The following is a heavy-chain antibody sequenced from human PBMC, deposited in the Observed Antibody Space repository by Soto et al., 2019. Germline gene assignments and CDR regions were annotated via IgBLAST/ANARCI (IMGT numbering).Heavy chain of an antibody. CDR2: IYPGDSDT. J-gene: IGHJ4*02. Sequence: PGESLKISCKGSGYRFTSQWIGWVRQMPGKGLEWMGVIYPGDSDTKYSPSFQGQVTISADKSISTGYLQWSSLQASDTAMYYCARYYFDSSASSYYFDYWGQATQVTVSS. CDR3: ARYYFDSSASSYYFDY. CDR1: GYRFTSQW. D-gene: IGHD3-22*01. V-gene: IGHV5-51*01.